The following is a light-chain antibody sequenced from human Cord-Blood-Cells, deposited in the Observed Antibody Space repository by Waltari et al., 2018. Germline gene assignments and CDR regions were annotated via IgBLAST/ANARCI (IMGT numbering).Light chain of an antibody. CDR1: QSVSSSY. Sequence: EIVLTQSPGTLSLSPGERATLSWRASQSVSSSYLAWYQQKPGQAPRLLIYGASSRATGIPDRCSGSGSRTDFTLTISRLEPEDFAVYYCQQYGSSPTFGQGTKLEIK. CDR2: GAS. CDR3: QQYGSSPT. V-gene: IGKV3-20*01. J-gene: IGKJ2*01.